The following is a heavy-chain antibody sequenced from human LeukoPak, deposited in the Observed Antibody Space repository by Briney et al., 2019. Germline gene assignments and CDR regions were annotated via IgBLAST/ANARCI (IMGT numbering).Heavy chain of an antibody. CDR3: ARVIGGSYLFYYYYYMDV. V-gene: IGHV1-18*01. J-gene: IGHJ6*03. CDR1: GYTFTSYG. CDR2: ISAYNGNT. D-gene: IGHD1-26*01. Sequence: ASVKVSCKASGYTFTSYGISWVRQAPGQGLEWMGWISAYNGNTNYAQKLQGRVTMTTDTSTSTAYMELRSLRSDDTAVYYCARVIGGSYLFYYYYYMDVWGKGTTVTISS.